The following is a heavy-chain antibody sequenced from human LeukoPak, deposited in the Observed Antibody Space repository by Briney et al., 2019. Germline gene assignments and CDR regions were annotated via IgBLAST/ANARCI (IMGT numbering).Heavy chain of an antibody. CDR3: VRSPIGASAY. J-gene: IGHJ4*02. CDR1: GYTFTDSY. Sequence: GASVKVSCKPSGYTFTDSYIHWVRQAPGVGLQWMGWISPNNGDTKYAEDFQDRVTMTRDTSINTAYMELTGLTPDDTAVHYCVRSPIGASAYWGRGTLVTVSS. D-gene: IGHD3-10*01. V-gene: IGHV1-2*02. CDR2: ISPNNGDT.